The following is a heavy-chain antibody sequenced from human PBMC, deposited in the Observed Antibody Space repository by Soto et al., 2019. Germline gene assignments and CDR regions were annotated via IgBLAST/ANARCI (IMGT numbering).Heavy chain of an antibody. CDR2: ISSSSSSI. D-gene: IGHD3-10*01. CDR1: GFAFSSYS. V-gene: IGHV3-48*01. J-gene: IGHJ6*03. Sequence: GGSLRLSCAAPGFAFSSYSISWVRPAPGKGLEWVSYISSSSSSIFYADSVKGRFTISRDNSKNSLYLQMNSLRAEDTAVYYCARDRGKASRNYYYYYMDVWGKGTTVTVSS. CDR3: ARDRGKASRNYYYYYMDV.